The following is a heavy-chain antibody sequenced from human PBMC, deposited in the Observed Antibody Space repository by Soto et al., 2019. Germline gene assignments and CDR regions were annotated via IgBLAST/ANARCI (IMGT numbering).Heavy chain of an antibody. CDR3: AAGSPYTMIGQY. V-gene: IGHV1-58*01. CDR1: GFTFTSSA. J-gene: IGHJ4*02. CDR2: IVVGSGNT. D-gene: IGHD3-22*01. Sequence: ASVKVSCKASGFTFTSSAVQWVRQARGQRLEWIGWIVVGSGNTNYAQKFQERVTITRDMSTSTAYMELSSLRSEDTAVYYCAAGSPYTMIGQYWGQGTLVTVSS.